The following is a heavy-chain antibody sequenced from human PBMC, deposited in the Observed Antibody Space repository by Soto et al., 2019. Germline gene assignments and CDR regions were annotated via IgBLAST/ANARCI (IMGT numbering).Heavy chain of an antibody. J-gene: IGHJ6*02. V-gene: IGHV1-18*01. CDR1: GYTFTSYG. CDR2: ISAYNGNT. D-gene: IGHD3-10*01. Sequence: RASVKVSCKASGYTFTSYGISWVRQAPGQGLEWMGWISAYNGNTNYAQKLQGRVTMTTDTSTSTAYMELRSLRSDDTAVYYCARVRITMVRGVIINYYYGMDVWGQGTTVTVSS. CDR3: ARVRITMVRGVIINYYYGMDV.